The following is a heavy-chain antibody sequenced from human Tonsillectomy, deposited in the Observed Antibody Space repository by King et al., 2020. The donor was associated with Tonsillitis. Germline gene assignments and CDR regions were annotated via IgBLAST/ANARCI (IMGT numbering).Heavy chain of an antibody. Sequence: VQLQESGPGLVKPSETLSLTCTVSGGSISSYYWSWIRQPPGKGLEWIGYIYYSGSTNYNPSLKSRVTISVDTSKNQFSLKLSSVTAADTAVYYCARDRYDDGGGWYFDRWGRGTLVTVSS. V-gene: IGHV4-59*01. CDR2: IYYSGST. CDR1: GGSISSYY. J-gene: IGHJ2*01. D-gene: IGHD1-1*01. CDR3: ARDRYDDGGGWYFDR.